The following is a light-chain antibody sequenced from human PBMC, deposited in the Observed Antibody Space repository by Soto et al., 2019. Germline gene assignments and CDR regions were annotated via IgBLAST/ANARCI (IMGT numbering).Light chain of an antibody. CDR3: QQYGSSPPIT. J-gene: IGKJ5*01. Sequence: EIVLTQSPGTLSLSPGERATLSCRASQSVSSDYLAWYQQKPGQAPRLLIYGASTMATGIPDRFSGSGSGTDFTLTISRLEPEDFAVYYCQQYGSSPPITFGQGTRLE. CDR1: QSVSSDY. CDR2: GAS. V-gene: IGKV3-20*01.